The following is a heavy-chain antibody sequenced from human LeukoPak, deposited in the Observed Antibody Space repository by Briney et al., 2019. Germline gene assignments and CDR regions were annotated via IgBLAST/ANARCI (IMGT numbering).Heavy chain of an antibody. V-gene: IGHV4-59*01. CDR3: VRDIAAAGGFDY. Sequence: KPSETLSLTCTVSGGSISSYYWSWIRQPPGKGLEWIGNIYYSGSTNYNPSLKSRVTISVDTSKNQFSLNLRSVTAADTAVFYCVRDIAAAGGFDYWGQGTLVTVSS. J-gene: IGHJ4*02. D-gene: IGHD6-13*01. CDR1: GGSISSYY. CDR2: IYYSGST.